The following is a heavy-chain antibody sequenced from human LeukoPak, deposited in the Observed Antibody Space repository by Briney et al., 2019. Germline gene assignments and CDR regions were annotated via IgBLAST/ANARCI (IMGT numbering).Heavy chain of an antibody. CDR1: GFTFTSSA. V-gene: IGHV1-58*01. Sequence: ASVKVSCKASGFTFTSSAVQWVRQARGQRLEWIGWIVVGSGNTNYAQKFQERVTITRGMPTSTAYMELSSLRSEDTAVYYCAAGNYYDSSGYYYWGQGTLATVPS. CDR2: IVVGSGNT. CDR3: AAGNYYDSSGYYY. D-gene: IGHD3-22*01. J-gene: IGHJ4*02.